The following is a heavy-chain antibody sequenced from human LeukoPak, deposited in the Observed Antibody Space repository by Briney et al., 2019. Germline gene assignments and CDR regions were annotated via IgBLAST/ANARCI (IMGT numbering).Heavy chain of an antibody. Sequence: GGSLRLSCAASGFTFSSYAMSWVRQAPGKGLEWVSAISGSGDSTYYGDSVKGRFTISRDNSKDTLYLQMNSLRAEDTAVYYCAKTRPLDSSSWSHGDYWGQGTLVTVSS. CDR1: GFTFSSYA. J-gene: IGHJ4*02. CDR2: ISGSGDST. D-gene: IGHD6-13*01. V-gene: IGHV3-23*01. CDR3: AKTRPLDSSSWSHGDY.